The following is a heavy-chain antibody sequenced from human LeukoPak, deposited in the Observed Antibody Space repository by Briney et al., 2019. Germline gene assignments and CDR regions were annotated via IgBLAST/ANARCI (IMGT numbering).Heavy chain of an antibody. CDR2: IYYSGST. V-gene: IGHV4-59*01. CDR3: ARHSSSWQGWFDP. J-gene: IGHJ5*02. D-gene: IGHD6-13*01. Sequence: PSETLSLTCTVSGGSISSYYWSWIRRPPGKGLEWIGYIYYSGSTNYNPSLKSRVTISVDTSKNQFSLKLSSVTAADTAVYYCARHSSSWQGWFDPWGQGTLVTVSS. CDR1: GGSISSYY.